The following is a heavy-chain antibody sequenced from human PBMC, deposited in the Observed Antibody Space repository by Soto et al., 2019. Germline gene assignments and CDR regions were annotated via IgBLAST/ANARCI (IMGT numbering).Heavy chain of an antibody. Sequence: GGSLRLSCAASGFTFSSYSMNWVRQAPGKGLEWVSYISSSNRTINYADSVKGRFIISRDNAKNSLYLQMHSLRDEDTAVYYCAREGWPLLQTGMDVWGQGTTVTVSS. CDR2: ISSSNRTI. D-gene: IGHD2-15*01. V-gene: IGHV3-48*02. J-gene: IGHJ6*02. CDR3: AREGWPLLQTGMDV. CDR1: GFTFSSYS.